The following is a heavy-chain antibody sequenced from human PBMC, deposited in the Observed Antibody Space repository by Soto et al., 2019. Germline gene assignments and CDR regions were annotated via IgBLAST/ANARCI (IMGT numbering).Heavy chain of an antibody. CDR3: ARGRERFGEFHY. CDR1: GYTFSSYD. Sequence: ASVQVSCTDSGYTFSSYDINWVRQATGQGLEWMGWMNPNSGNTGYAQKFQGRVTMTRNTSISTAYMELSSLRSEDTAVYYCARGRERFGEFHYWGQGTLVTVSS. V-gene: IGHV1-8*01. CDR2: MNPNSGNT. J-gene: IGHJ4*02. D-gene: IGHD3-10*01.